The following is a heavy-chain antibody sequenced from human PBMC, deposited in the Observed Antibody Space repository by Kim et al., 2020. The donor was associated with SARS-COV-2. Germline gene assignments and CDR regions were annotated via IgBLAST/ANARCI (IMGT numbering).Heavy chain of an antibody. D-gene: IGHD6-13*01. CDR2: IYYSGST. CDR1: GGSISSYY. CDR3: ARRSQQLGYYWYFDL. J-gene: IGHJ2*01. V-gene: IGHV4-59*08. Sequence: SETLSLTCTVSGGSISSYYWSWIRQPPGKGLEWIGYIYYSGSTNYNPSLKSRVTISVDTSKNQFSLKLSSVTAADTAVYYCARRSQQLGYYWYFDLWGRG.